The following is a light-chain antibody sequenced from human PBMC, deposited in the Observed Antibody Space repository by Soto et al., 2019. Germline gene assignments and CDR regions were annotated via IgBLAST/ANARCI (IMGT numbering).Light chain of an antibody. CDR3: ASYTSARIRV. J-gene: IGLJ2*01. CDR2: DVS. CDR1: SSDIGAYNS. V-gene: IGLV2-14*01. Sequence: QSVLTQPASVSASPGQSITISCTGTSSDIGAYNSVSWYQQHPVKAPQLMIYDVSYRPSGISSRFSGSKSGNTASLTISGLQADDDADYYCASYTSARIRVFGGGTKLTVL.